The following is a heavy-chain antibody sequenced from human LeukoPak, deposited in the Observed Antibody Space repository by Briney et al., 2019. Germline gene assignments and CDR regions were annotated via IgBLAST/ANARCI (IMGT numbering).Heavy chain of an antibody. V-gene: IGHV5-10-1*01. Sequence: GESLKISCEGSGYSFTSYWISWVRQMPGKGLEWMGRIDPSDSYTNYSPSFQGHVTISADKSISTAYLQWSSLKASDTAMYYCARHNTAMVAFDYWGQGTLVTVSS. CDR3: ARHNTAMVAFDY. CDR2: IDPSDSYT. J-gene: IGHJ4*02. CDR1: GYSFTSYW. D-gene: IGHD5-18*01.